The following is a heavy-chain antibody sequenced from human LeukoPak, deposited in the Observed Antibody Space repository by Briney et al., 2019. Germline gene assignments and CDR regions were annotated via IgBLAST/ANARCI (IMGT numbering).Heavy chain of an antibody. CDR3: ARPELRYFDWLSHGAFDI. CDR1: GGSFSGYY. CDR2: INNSGST. V-gene: IGHV4-34*01. D-gene: IGHD3-9*01. J-gene: IGHJ3*02. Sequence: SETLSLTCAVYGGSFSGYYWSWIRKPPGKGRDWIGEINNSGSTNYNPSLKSRVTISVDTSKNQFSLKLSSVTAADTAVYYCARPELRYFDWLSHGAFDIWGQGTMVTVSS.